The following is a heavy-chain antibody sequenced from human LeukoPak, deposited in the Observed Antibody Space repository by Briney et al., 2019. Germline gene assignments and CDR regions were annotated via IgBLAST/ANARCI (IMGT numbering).Heavy chain of an antibody. CDR3: ARGSVRGDYYYYGMDV. J-gene: IGHJ6*02. V-gene: IGHV3-21*01. D-gene: IGHD3-10*01. CDR1: GFTFSSYS. Sequence: GGSLRLSCAASGFTFSSYSMNWVRQAPGKGLEWVSSISSSSSYIYYADSVKGRFTISRDNAKNSLYLQVNSLRAEDTAVYYCARGSVRGDYYYYGMDVWGQGTTVTVSS. CDR2: ISSSSSYI.